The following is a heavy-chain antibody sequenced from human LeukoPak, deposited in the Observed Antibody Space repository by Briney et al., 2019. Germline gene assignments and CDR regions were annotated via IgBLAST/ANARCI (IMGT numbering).Heavy chain of an antibody. D-gene: IGHD3-3*01. CDR1: GYTFTNYY. V-gene: IGHV1-46*01. CDR2: INPSGGST. Sequence: ASVKVSCKASGYTFTNYYMHWVRQAPGQGLEWMGIINPSGGSTSYAQKFQGRVTMTTDTSTSTAYMELRSLRSDDTAVYYCARSGYYYYYYYMDVWGKGTTVTVSS. J-gene: IGHJ6*03. CDR3: ARSGYYYYYYYMDV.